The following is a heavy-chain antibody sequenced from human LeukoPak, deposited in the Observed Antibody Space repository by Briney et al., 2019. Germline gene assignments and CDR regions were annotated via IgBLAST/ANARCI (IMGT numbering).Heavy chain of an antibody. CDR1: GYSINTGYS. CDR2: VHYRGST. D-gene: IGHD3-10*01. J-gene: IGHJ6*03. Sequence: SETLSLTCAVSGYSINTGYSWCWIRQPPGKGLEWIGRVHYRGSTYYNPSLKSRVTISLDTSKNQFSLNLNSVTAADTAVYFCARVARVARDLDYYYYYMDVWGQGTTVTVSS. V-gene: IGHV4-38-2*01. CDR3: ARVARVARDLDYYYYYMDV.